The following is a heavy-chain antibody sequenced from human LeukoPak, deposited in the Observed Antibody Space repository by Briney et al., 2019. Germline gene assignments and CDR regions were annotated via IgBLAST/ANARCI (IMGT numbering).Heavy chain of an antibody. CDR2: IIPIFGTA. V-gene: IGHV1-69*05. D-gene: IGHD3-10*01. CDR1: GGTFSSYA. Sequence: SVKVSCKASGGTFSSYAISWVRQAPGQGLEWMGRIIPIFGTANYAQKFPGRVTITTDESTSTAYMELSSLRSEDTAVYYCASDATMVRGAPHYWGQGTLVTVSS. J-gene: IGHJ4*02. CDR3: ASDATMVRGAPHY.